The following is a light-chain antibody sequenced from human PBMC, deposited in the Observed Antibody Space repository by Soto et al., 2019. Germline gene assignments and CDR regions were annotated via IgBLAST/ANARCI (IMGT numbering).Light chain of an antibody. J-gene: IGLJ1*01. V-gene: IGLV2-8*01. CDR2: EVN. Sequence: QSVLTQPPSASGSPGQSVTISCTGTSSDIGAYNYVSWYQQHPGKVPKLLIYEVNKRPSGVPGRFSGSKSGNTASLTVSGLQAEDEADYYCKSYAGSNTYVFGSGTKVAVL. CDR1: SSDIGAYNY. CDR3: KSYAGSNTYV.